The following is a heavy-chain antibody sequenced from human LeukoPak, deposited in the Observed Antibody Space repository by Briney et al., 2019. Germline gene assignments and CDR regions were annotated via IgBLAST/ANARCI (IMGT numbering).Heavy chain of an antibody. Sequence: GRSLRLSCAASGFTFSSYGMHWVRQAPGKGLEWVAVISYDRSNKYYADSVEGRFTISRDNSKNTLYLQMNSLRAEDTAVYYCAKVRYCSSTSCYTAFDYWGQGTLVTVSS. CDR3: AKVRYCSSTSCYTAFDY. J-gene: IGHJ4*02. V-gene: IGHV3-30*18. CDR2: ISYDRSNK. D-gene: IGHD2-2*02. CDR1: GFTFSSYG.